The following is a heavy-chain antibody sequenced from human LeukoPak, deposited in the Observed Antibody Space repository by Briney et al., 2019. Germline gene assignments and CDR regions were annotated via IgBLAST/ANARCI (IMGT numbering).Heavy chain of an antibody. CDR2: INPNSGGT. CDR1: GYTFTGYY. V-gene: IGHV1-2*02. Sequence: ASVKVSCKASGYTFTGYYMHWVRQAPGQGLEWMGWINPNSGGTNYAQKFQGRVTMTRDTSISTAYMELSRLRSDDTAVYYCARVGRHYDSSGNFDYWGQGTLVTVSS. CDR3: ARVGRHYDSSGNFDY. D-gene: IGHD3-22*01. J-gene: IGHJ4*02.